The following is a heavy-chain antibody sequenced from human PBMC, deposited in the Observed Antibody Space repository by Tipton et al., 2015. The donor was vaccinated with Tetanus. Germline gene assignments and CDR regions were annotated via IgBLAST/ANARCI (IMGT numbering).Heavy chain of an antibody. CDR3: ARRSVSARFDD. CDR2: IYYTGNT. V-gene: IGHV4-34*09. D-gene: IGHD6-6*01. J-gene: IGHJ4*02. Sequence: TLSLTCAVYGGSFSGYYCTWIRQAPGKGLEWIGYIYYTGNTYYNPSLKSRVIISVDTSKNQFSLKLSSVTAADTAVYYCARRSVSARFDDWGQGTLVTVSS. CDR1: GGSFSGYY.